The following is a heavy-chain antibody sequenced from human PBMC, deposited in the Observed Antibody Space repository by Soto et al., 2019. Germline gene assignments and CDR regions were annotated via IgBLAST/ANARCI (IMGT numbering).Heavy chain of an antibody. V-gene: IGHV4-34*01. Sequence: QVQLQQWGAGLLKASETLSLTCAVYGGSFSGSSWSWIRQPPGKGLEWIGEINQSGSTNYNPSLKSRVTISVDTSTNQFSLKLSSVTAADTAVYYCARGGNSGYVWWGQGTLVTVSS. J-gene: IGHJ4*02. D-gene: IGHD5-12*01. CDR3: ARGGNSGYVW. CDR1: GGSFSGSS. CDR2: INQSGST.